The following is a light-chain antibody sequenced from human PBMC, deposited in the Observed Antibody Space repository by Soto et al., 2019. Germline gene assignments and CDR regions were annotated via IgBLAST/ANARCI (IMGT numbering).Light chain of an antibody. CDR3: GTWDTSLIAAV. Sequence: QSVLTQPPSVSAAPGQRVTISCSGSNSNVGDNYVSWYQLVPGSSPKLLIYDNHQRPSGIPDRFSGSKSGTSATLDITGLQTGDEADYYCGTWDTSLIAAVFGGGTKLTVL. V-gene: IGLV1-51*01. CDR2: DNH. J-gene: IGLJ2*01. CDR1: NSNVGDNY.